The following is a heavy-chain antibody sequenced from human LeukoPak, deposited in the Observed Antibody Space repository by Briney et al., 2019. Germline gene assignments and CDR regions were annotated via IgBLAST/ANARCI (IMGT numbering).Heavy chain of an antibody. J-gene: IGHJ4*02. CDR3: AGLTRWLQPFDY. CDR1: GGSISSYY. CDR2: IYTSGST. D-gene: IGHD5-24*01. V-gene: IGHV4-4*07. Sequence: SETLSLTCTVSGGSISSYYWSWIRQPAGKGLEWIGRIYTSGSTNYNPSPKSRVTMSVDTSKNQFSLKLSSVTAADTAVYYCAGLTRWLQPFDYWGQGTLVTVSS.